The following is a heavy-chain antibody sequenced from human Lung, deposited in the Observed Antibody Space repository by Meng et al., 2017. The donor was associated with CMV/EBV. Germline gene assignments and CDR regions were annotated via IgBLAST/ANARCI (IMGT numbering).Heavy chain of an antibody. Sequence: QMQLPASGPGLVKPSGTLSLTCAVSGGSISISTWWSWVRQPPGKGLEWIGEIYHSGGTNYNPSLRGRVTISLDKSKNQFSLTLRSVTAADTAVYYCARDPYATGWAGWGQGTLVTVSS. CDR3: ARDPYATGWAG. V-gene: IGHV4-4*02. J-gene: IGHJ4*02. CDR1: GGSISISTW. D-gene: IGHD6-19*01. CDR2: IYHSGGT.